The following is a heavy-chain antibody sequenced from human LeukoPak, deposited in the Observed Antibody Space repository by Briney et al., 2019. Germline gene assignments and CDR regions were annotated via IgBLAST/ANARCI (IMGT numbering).Heavy chain of an antibody. CDR2: INTGNGNT. CDR3: ARDRADRAEYGVSPYSNYYYYYGMDV. J-gene: IGHJ6*02. CDR1: GYTFTSYA. D-gene: IGHD2-8*01. V-gene: IGHV1-3*04. Sequence: ASVKVSCKASGYTFTSYAMHWVRQAPGQRLEWMGWINTGNGNTKYSQKFQGRVTITRDTSASTAYMDLSSLRSDDTAVYYCARDRADRAEYGVSPYSNYYYYYGMDVWGQGTTVTVSS.